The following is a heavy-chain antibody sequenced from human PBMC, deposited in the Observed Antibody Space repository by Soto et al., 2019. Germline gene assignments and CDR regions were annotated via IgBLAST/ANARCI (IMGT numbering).Heavy chain of an antibody. J-gene: IGHJ4*02. Sequence: PSETLSLTCAVSGGSISSGGYSWSWIRQPPGKGLECIGYISHSGSTYYNPSLKSRVTISVDRSKNQFSLKLSSVTAADTAVSYCARGGVTADYWGQGTLVTVSS. D-gene: IGHD5-18*01. CDR3: ARGGVTADY. CDR2: ISHSGST. V-gene: IGHV4-30-2*01. CDR1: GGSISSGGYS.